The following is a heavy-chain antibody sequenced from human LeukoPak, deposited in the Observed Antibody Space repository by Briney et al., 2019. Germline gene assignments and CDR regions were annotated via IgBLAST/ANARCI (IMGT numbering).Heavy chain of an antibody. V-gene: IGHV4-34*01. J-gene: IGHJ3*02. CDR2: INHSGST. CDR3: AGDAFDI. CDR1: SGSFSGYY. Sequence: PSETLSLTCAVYSGSFSGYYWSWIRQPPGKGLEWIGEINHSGSTNYNPSLKSRVTISVDTSKNQFSLKLSSVTAADTAVYYCAGDAFDIWGQGTMVTVSS.